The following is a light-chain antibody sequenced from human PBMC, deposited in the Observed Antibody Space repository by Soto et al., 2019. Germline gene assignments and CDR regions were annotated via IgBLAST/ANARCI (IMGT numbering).Light chain of an antibody. Sequence: EIVLTKSPDTLYFSPGERATLSCRASQSGGNTFLAWYQQKPGQAPTLLIFDASSRASGLPERFIDRGSGPDFTLTVSTLELDEFALYFCHQHGTSRQTFGQGTQVPI. CDR1: QSGGNTF. J-gene: IGKJ1*01. CDR2: DAS. CDR3: HQHGTSRQT. V-gene: IGKV3-20*01.